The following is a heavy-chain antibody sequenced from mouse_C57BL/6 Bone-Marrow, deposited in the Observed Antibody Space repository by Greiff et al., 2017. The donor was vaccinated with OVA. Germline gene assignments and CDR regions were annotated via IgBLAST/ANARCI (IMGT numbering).Heavy chain of an antibody. J-gene: IGHJ3*01. CDR2: ILPRSGNT. CDR3: ARWANSWFAY. Sequence: VKLMESGAELARPGASVKLSCKASGYTFTSYGISWVKQRPGQGLEWIGEILPRSGNTYYNEKFKGKATLTADKSSSTAYMELRSLTSEDSAVYFCARWANSWFAYWGQGTLVTVSA. D-gene: IGHD3-1*01. CDR1: GYTFTSYG. V-gene: IGHV1-81*01.